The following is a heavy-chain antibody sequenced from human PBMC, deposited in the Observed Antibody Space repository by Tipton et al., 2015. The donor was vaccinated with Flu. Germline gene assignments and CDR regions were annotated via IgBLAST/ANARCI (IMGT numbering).Heavy chain of an antibody. CDR1: GGSISKSY. D-gene: IGHD3-22*01. Sequence: TLSLTCTVSGGSISKSYWSWIRQPAGKGLEWIGRISTTGSTNYNPSLQSRATMSLDTSKNQFSLKLSSVTAADTAVYYCARDRYDSSGFVDYWGQGTLVTVSS. CDR2: ISTTGST. J-gene: IGHJ4*02. V-gene: IGHV4-4*07. CDR3: ARDRYDSSGFVDY.